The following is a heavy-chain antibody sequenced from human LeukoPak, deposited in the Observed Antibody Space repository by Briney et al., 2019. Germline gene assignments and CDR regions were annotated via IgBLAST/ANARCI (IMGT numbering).Heavy chain of an antibody. Sequence: PGGSLRLSCAASGFNFINSAMHWVRQAPGKGLEYVSGMARNGGSTYYTNSVKGRFTISRDDSKNTLYLQMGRLRPEDIAVYYCARGGVWQQLAVGYWGQGTLVTVSS. J-gene: IGHJ4*02. CDR1: GFNFINSA. CDR3: ARGGVWQQLAVGY. D-gene: IGHD6-13*01. CDR2: MARNGGST. V-gene: IGHV3-64*01.